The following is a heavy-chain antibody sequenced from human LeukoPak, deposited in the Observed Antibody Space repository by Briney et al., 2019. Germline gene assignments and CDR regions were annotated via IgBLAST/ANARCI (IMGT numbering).Heavy chain of an antibody. V-gene: IGHV1-2*02. CDR1: GYTFTGYY. J-gene: IGHJ4*02. CDR3: ARVSDYYDSSGYLY. CDR2: INPNSGGT. D-gene: IGHD3-22*01. Sequence: GASVKVSCKASGYTFTGYYMHWVRQAPGQGLEWMGWINPNSGGTNYAQKFQGRVTMTRDTSISTAYMDLSRLRSDDTAVYYCARVSDYYDSSGYLYWGQGTLVTVSA.